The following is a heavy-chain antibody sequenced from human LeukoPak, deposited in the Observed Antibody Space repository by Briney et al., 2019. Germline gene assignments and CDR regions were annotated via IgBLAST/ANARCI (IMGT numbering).Heavy chain of an antibody. J-gene: IGHJ4*02. CDR1: GGSISSGGYF. V-gene: IGHV4-31*03. CDR2: IYYSGST. D-gene: IGHD1-26*01. Sequence: NTSQTLSLTCTVSGGSISSGGYFWSWIGQHPGKVLEWIGYIYYSGSTYYNPSLKSRVTISVDTSKNQFSLKLSSVTAADTAVYYCATASGRYYFDYWGQGTVVTVSS. CDR3: ATASGRYYFDY.